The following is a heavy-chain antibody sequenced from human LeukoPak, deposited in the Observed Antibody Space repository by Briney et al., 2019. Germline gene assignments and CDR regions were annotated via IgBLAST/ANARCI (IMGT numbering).Heavy chain of an antibody. V-gene: IGHV3-30-3*02. CDR2: SYDGSNK. J-gene: IGHJ4*02. Sequence: SYDGSNKYYADSVKDRFTISRDNSKNTLYLQMNSLRAEDTAVYYCAKDIAVGATAGSYFDYWGQGTLDTVSS. CDR3: AKDIAVGATAGSYFDY. D-gene: IGHD1-26*01.